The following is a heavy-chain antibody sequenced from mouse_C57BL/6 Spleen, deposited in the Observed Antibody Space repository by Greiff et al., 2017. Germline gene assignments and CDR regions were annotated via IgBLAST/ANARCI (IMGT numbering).Heavy chain of an antibody. D-gene: IGHD1-1*01. J-gene: IGHJ2*01. V-gene: IGHV5-6*01. CDR3: ARQYYGSSYYFDY. CDR2: ISSGGSYT. Sequence: EVQLVESGGDLVKPGGSLKLSCAASGFTFSSYGMSWVRQTPDKRLEWVATISSGGSYTYYPDSVKGRFTISRDNAKNTLYQQMSSLKSEDTAMYYCARQYYGSSYYFDYWGQGTTLTVSS. CDR1: GFTFSSYG.